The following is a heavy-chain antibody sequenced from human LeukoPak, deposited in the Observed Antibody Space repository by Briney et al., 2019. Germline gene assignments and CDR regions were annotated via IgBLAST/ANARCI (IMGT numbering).Heavy chain of an antibody. CDR3: ARFAVHRRLAVAGQFGLDY. V-gene: IGHV1-46*01. CDR2: INPNGGST. D-gene: IGHD6-19*01. Sequence: GASVKVSCKASGYIFTSYYIHWVRQAPGQGLEWMGIINPNGGSTNYAQKFQGRVTMTRDTSTSTVYMELSSLRSGDTAVYYCARFAVHRRLAVAGQFGLDYWGQGTLVTVSS. CDR1: GYIFTSYY. J-gene: IGHJ4*02.